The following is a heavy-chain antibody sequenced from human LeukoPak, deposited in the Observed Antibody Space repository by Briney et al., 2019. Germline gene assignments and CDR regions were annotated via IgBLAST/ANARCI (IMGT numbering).Heavy chain of an antibody. CDR2: IYPGDSDT. CDR1: GYTFTSYW. Sequence: GESLKISCKGFGYTFTSYWVAWVRQMPGKGLEGMGIIYPGDSDTRYSPSFQGQVTFSADKSISTAYLQWGSLKASDTAMYYCARRSSIATPLFDYWGQGTLVTVSS. V-gene: IGHV5-51*01. CDR3: ARRSSIATPLFDY. D-gene: IGHD2-15*01. J-gene: IGHJ4*02.